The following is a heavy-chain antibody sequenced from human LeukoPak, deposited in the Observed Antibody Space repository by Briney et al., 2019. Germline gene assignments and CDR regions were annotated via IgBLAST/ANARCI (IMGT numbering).Heavy chain of an antibody. V-gene: IGHV3-23*01. J-gene: IGHJ4*02. D-gene: IGHD3-22*01. CDR2: ITGSDDRT. CDR1: GFTFSSAA. Sequence: GSLRLSCAASGFTFSSAAMTWVRQAPGKGLEWVSTITGSDDRTYYADSVRGRFTIPRDYSKNTLRLQMNSLRVEDTAIYYCAEGPQVGSGYHPDYWGQGTLVTVSS. CDR3: AEGPQVGSGYHPDY.